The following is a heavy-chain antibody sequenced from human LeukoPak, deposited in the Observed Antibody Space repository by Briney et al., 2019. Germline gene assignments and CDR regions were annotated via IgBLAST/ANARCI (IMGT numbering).Heavy chain of an antibody. CDR2: IYPGDSDS. D-gene: IGHD3-16*01. J-gene: IGHJ3*02. CDR3: ARRLGGADVFDI. Sequence: GESLKISCKGSGYSFSSYWIAWVRQMPGKGLEWMGIIYPGDSDSKYSRSFQGQVTTSADKSINTAYLQWSSLKASDSAMYYCARRLGGADVFDIWGQGTMVTVSS. CDR1: GYSFSSYW. V-gene: IGHV5-51*01.